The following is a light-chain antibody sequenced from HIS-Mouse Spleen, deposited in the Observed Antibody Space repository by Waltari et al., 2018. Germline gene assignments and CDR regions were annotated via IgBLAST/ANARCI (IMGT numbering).Light chain of an antibody. CDR2: KDS. CDR3: QSADSSGTYVV. J-gene: IGLJ2*01. CDR1: ALAKQY. V-gene: IGLV3-25*03. Sequence: SYELTQPPSVSVSPGQTARITCSGDALAKQYRYWYQQKPGQAPVLVIYKDSERPSGIPERFSGSSSGTTVTLTISGVQAEDEADYYCQSADSSGTYVVFGGGTKLTVL.